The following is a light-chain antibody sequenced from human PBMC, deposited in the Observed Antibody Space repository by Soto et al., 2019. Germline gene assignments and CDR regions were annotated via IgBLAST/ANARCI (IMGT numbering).Light chain of an antibody. Sequence: EIVLTQSPCTLSLSPGERATLSCRASQSFSSSYVAWYQQKPGQAPRLLIYGASSMATGIPDRFSGSGSGTDFTLTISRLEPEDFAVYYCQQYGSSPLWTFGQGTKVDIK. CDR1: QSFSSSY. CDR2: GAS. J-gene: IGKJ1*01. V-gene: IGKV3-20*01. CDR3: QQYGSSPLWT.